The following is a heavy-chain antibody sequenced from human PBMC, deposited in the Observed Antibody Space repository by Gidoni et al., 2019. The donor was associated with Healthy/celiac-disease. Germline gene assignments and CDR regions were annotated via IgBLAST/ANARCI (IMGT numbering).Heavy chain of an antibody. Sequence: QVQLVQSGAEVKKPGASVKVSCKASGYTFTSYGISWVRQAPGQGLEWMGWISAYNGNTNYAQKLQGRVTMTTDTSTSTAYMELRSLRSDDTAVYYCASGYCSSTSCYLAGMDVWGQGTTVTVSS. V-gene: IGHV1-18*01. D-gene: IGHD2-2*01. J-gene: IGHJ6*02. CDR2: ISAYNGNT. CDR3: ASGYCSSTSCYLAGMDV. CDR1: GYTFTSYG.